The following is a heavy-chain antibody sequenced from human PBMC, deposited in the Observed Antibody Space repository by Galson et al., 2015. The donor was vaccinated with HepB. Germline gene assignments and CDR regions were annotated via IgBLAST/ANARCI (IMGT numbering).Heavy chain of an antibody. D-gene: IGHD3-10*01. J-gene: IGHJ3*02. CDR3: VKGDRHYYGSNDVFDI. V-gene: IGHV3-64D*06. CDR2: ISSNGGST. CDR1: GFTFSNCA. Sequence: SLRLSCAASGFTFSNCAMHWVRQAPGKGLEHVSVISSNGGSTYYADSVKGRFIISRDNSKNTLYLQMSSLRPEDTAVYFCVKGDRHYYGSNDVFDIWGQGTMVTVS.